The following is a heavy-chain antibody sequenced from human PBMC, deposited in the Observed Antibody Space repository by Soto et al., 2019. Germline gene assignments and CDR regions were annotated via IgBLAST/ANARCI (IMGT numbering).Heavy chain of an antibody. CDR1: NGSFSGYY. Sequence: QAQLQQWGAGLLKPSETLSLTCAVSNGSFSGYYGSWIRQPPGKGLEWIGEIAHSGSTNYSPSLKSRVTMSVDTSKNQFSLKLTSVTAADTAVYYCARGLTREEPWYFGLWGRGTLLTVSS. CDR2: IAHSGST. V-gene: IGHV4-34*01. J-gene: IGHJ2*01. CDR3: ARGLTREEPWYFGL. D-gene: IGHD2-2*01.